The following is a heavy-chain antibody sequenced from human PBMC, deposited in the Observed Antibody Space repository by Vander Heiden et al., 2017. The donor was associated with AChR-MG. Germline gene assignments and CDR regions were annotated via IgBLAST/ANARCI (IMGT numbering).Heavy chain of an antibody. D-gene: IGHD2-2*01. V-gene: IGHV3-21*01. CDR2: ISSSSSYI. Sequence: EVQLVEPGGGLVKPGGSLRLHCAASGFTFSSYSMNWVRQAPGKGLGWVSSISSSSSYIYYAASVKGRFTISRDNAKNSLYLQMNSLRAEDTAVYYCAREEDIVVVPNFDYWGQGTLVTVSS. CDR3: AREEDIVVVPNFDY. CDR1: GFTFSSYS. J-gene: IGHJ4*02.